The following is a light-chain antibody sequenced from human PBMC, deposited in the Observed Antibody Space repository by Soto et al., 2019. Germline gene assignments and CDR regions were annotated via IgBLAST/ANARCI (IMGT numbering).Light chain of an antibody. Sequence: EIVLTQSPGTLSLSAGERATLSCRASQSVSSNYLAWYQQKPGQAPSLLIYGASRRATGIPDRFSGSGSGTDFTLNISRLAPEDFAVYYCQQYGSSPPEKTFGQGTKVEIK. J-gene: IGKJ1*01. CDR2: GAS. V-gene: IGKV3-20*01. CDR1: QSVSSNY. CDR3: QQYGSSPPEKT.